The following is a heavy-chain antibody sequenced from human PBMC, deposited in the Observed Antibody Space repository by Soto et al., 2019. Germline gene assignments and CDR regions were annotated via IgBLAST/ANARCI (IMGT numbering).Heavy chain of an antibody. CDR2: IYYSGST. D-gene: IGHD3-3*01. Sequence: SETLSLTCTVSGGSISSGDYYWSWIRQPPGKGLEWIGYIYYSGSTYYNPSLKSRVTISVDTSKNQFSLKLSSVTAADTAVYYCARGAGRYYDFWSGPPGYYYYGMDVWGQGTTVTVSS. CDR3: ARGAGRYYDFWSGPPGYYYYGMDV. V-gene: IGHV4-30-4*01. J-gene: IGHJ6*02. CDR1: GGSISSGDYY.